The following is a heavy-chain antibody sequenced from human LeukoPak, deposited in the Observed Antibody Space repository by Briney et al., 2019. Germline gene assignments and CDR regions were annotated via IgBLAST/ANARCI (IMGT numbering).Heavy chain of an antibody. D-gene: IGHD1-26*01. J-gene: IGHJ5*02. CDR3: ARERATSSAFGWFDP. CDR2: ISSSSSYI. Sequence: GGSLRLSCAASGFTFSSYAMSWVRQAPGKGLEWVSSISSSSSYIYYADSVKGRFTISRDNAKNSLYLQMNSQRAEDTAVYYCARERATSSAFGWFDPWGQGTLVTVSS. CDR1: GFTFSSYA. V-gene: IGHV3-21*01.